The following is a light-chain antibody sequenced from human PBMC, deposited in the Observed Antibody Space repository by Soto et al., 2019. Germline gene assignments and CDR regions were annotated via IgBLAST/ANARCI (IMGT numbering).Light chain of an antibody. CDR1: QSISML. CDR3: QQYSGYPLT. J-gene: IGKJ4*01. V-gene: IGKV1-5*01. Sequence: DIQMTQSPPTLSASIGDRVTIACRASQSISMLLDWYQRKPGEAPKLLIYDASILETGVPSRFRGSGSGTEFTLTINSLQPDDFEDYYCQQYSGYPLTFGGGTKV. CDR2: DAS.